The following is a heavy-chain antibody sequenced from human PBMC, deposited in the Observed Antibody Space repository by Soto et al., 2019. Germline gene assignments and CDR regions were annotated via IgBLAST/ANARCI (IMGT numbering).Heavy chain of an antibody. J-gene: IGHJ2*01. CDR1: GFIFSKYW. D-gene: IGHD4-17*01. CDR2: IKQDGSKN. V-gene: IGHV3-7*01. Sequence: EVQLVESGGGVVQPGGSLRLSCAASGFIFSKYWMSWVRQAQGKGLEWLADIKQDGSKNYSVDSVKGRFTISRDNAGNSVYLQMNSLRAEDTAVYYCARDSNDYGDYGWYFDLWGRGTLVTVSS. CDR3: ARDSNDYGDYGWYFDL.